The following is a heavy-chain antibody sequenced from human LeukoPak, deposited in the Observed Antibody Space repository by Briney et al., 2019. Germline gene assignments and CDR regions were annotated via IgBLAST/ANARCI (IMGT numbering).Heavy chain of an antibody. CDR2: ISGSGGST. Sequence: GGSLRLSCAASGFTFSSYAMSWVRQAPGKGLEWVSAISGSGGSTYYADSVKGRFTISRDNSKNTLYLQMNSLRAEDTAVYYCAKVRDIVVVVAANDYWGQGTLVTVSS. V-gene: IGHV3-23*01. CDR3: AKVRDIVVVVAANDY. D-gene: IGHD2-15*01. CDR1: GFTFSSYA. J-gene: IGHJ4*02.